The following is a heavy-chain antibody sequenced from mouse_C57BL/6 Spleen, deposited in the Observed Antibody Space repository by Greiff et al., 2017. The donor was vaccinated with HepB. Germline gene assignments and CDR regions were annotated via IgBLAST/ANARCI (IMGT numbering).Heavy chain of an antibody. D-gene: IGHD2-4*01. Sequence: EVQLKESGPELVKPGASVKMSCKASGYTFTDYNMHWVKQSHGKSLEWIGYINPNNGGTSYNQKFKGKATLTVNKSSSTAYMELRSLTSEDSAVYYCARYYEGHMDYWGQGTSVTVSS. V-gene: IGHV1-22*01. CDR1: GYTFTDYN. J-gene: IGHJ4*01. CDR2: INPNNGGT. CDR3: ARYYEGHMDY.